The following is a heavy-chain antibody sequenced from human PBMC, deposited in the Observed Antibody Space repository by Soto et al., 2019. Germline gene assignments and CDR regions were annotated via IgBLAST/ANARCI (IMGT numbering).Heavy chain of an antibody. D-gene: IGHD2-2*01. CDR2: IWYDGSNK. Sequence: GGSLRLSCAASRFTFGSYGMHWVRQAPGKGLEWVAVIWYDGSNKYYADSVKGRFTISRDNSKNTLYLQMNSLRAEDTAVYYCARTYCSSTSCYNRRYYYYYMDVWGKGTTVTVSS. J-gene: IGHJ6*03. CDR3: ARTYCSSTSCYNRRYYYYYMDV. V-gene: IGHV3-33*01. CDR1: RFTFGSYG.